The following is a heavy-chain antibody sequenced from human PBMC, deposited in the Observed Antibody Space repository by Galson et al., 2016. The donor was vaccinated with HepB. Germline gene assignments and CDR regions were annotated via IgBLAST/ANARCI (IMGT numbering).Heavy chain of an antibody. CDR1: GFSFSHAW. V-gene: IGHV3-15*07. CDR2: IKSKTDGGTT. D-gene: IGHD3-3*01. J-gene: IGHJ5*02. CDR3: TVAASYDFWSGYYMLDP. Sequence: SLRLSCAASGFSFSHAWMHWVRQAPGKGLEWVGRIKSKTDGGTTDYAAPVIGRFAISRDNSKDTLYLQMNRLKTEDTGVYYCTVAASYDFWSGYYMLDPWGQGTLVTVSS.